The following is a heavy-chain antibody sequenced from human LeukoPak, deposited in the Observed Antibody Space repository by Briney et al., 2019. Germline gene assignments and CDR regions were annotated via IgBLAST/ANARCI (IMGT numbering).Heavy chain of an antibody. CDR3: AREATWGEWYFDH. CDR1: GITFSRHG. D-gene: IGHD3-3*01. J-gene: IGHJ4*02. Sequence: GGSLRLSCVASGITFSRHGMDWVRQAPGKGLEWVAVIADDGGVKQYADSVKGRFTVSRDNSKSTLYLQMNGLSVEDTAIYYCAREATWGEWYFDHWGQGTPVIVSS. V-gene: IGHV3-30*03. CDR2: IADDGGVK.